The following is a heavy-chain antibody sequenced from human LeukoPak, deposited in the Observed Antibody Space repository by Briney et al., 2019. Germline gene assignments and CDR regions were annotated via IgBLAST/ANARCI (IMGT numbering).Heavy chain of an antibody. V-gene: IGHV4-34*01. J-gene: IGHJ4*02. CDR1: GGSFSGYY. D-gene: IGHD3-3*01. Sequence: SETLSLTCAVYGGSFSGYYWSWIRQPPGKGLEWIGEINHSGSTNYNPSLKSRVTISVDTSKNQFSLKLSSVAAADTAVYYCARTGGGPRITIFGVVIKGFDYWGQGTLVTVSS. CDR3: ARTGGGPRITIFGVVIKGFDY. CDR2: INHSGST.